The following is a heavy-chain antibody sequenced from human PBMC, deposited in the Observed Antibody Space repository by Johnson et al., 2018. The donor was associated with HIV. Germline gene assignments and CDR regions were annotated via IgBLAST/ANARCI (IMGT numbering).Heavy chain of an antibody. CDR3: AKEGGRITMIVVEPDAFDI. Sequence: MLLVESGGGLVQPGGSLRLSCVVSGFTVSSNYMSWVRQAPGKGLEWVSVLHSGGSKYYADSVKGRFTISRDNSKDTLYLQMNSLRAEDTAVYYCAKEGGRITMIVVEPDAFDIWGQGKMVTVSS. D-gene: IGHD3-22*01. V-gene: IGHV3-66*02. J-gene: IGHJ3*02. CDR2: LHSGGSK. CDR1: GFTVSSNY.